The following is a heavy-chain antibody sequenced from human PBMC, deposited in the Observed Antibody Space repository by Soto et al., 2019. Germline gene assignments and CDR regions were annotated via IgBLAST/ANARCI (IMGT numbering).Heavy chain of an antibody. CDR1: GGSFSGYY. Sequence: SETLSLTCAVYGGSFSGYYWSWIRQPPGKGLEWIGEINHSGSTNYNPSLKSRVTISVDTSKNQFSLKLSSVTAADTAVCYCARTYSSSWRYYYYGMDVWGQGTTVTVSS. V-gene: IGHV4-34*01. CDR3: ARTYSSSWRYYYYGMDV. J-gene: IGHJ6*02. CDR2: INHSGST. D-gene: IGHD6-13*01.